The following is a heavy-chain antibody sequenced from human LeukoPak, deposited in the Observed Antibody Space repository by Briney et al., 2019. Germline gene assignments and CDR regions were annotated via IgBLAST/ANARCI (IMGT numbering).Heavy chain of an antibody. V-gene: IGHV5-51*01. CDR1: GYSFTSYR. D-gene: IGHD5-18*01. J-gene: IGHJ4*02. Sequence: GESLKISCKGSGYSFTSYRIGWVRQMPGKGLEWMGIIYPGDSDTRYGPSFQGQVTISADKSISTAYLQWSSLKASDTAMYYCARQSRSYGYGYFDYWGQGTLVTVSS. CDR3: ARQSRSYGYGYFDY. CDR2: IYPGDSDT.